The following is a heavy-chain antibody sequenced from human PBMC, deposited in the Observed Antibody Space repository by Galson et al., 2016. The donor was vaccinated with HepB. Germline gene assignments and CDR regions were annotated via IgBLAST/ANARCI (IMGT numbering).Heavy chain of an antibody. V-gene: IGHV1-3*01. CDR1: GYILSNFP. J-gene: IGHJ5*02. D-gene: IGHD3-3*01. CDR3: ARAPGRRTVRRKGLRLKEEWGESTPINRFDP. Sequence: SVKVSCKASGYILSNFPMHWVRQAPGQRLEWMGWINGGNGDTRYSQKFQGRITITGDTSATTVYLELSSLTSEDTAVYYCARAPGRRTVRRKGLRLKEEWGESTPINRFDPWGQGTLVTVSS. CDR2: INGGNGDT.